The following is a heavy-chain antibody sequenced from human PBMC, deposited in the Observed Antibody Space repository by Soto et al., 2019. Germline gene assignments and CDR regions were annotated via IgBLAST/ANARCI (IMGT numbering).Heavy chain of an antibody. CDR1: GYTITSYA. V-gene: IGHV1-3*01. CDR2: INAGNGNT. Sequence: ASVKVSCKATGYTITSYAMHWLRQAPGQRLEWMGWINAGNGNTKYSQKFQGRVTITRDTSASTAYMELGSLRSEDTAVYYCARTYSSSRVGGMDVWGQGTTVTVSS. J-gene: IGHJ6*02. D-gene: IGHD6-13*01. CDR3: ARTYSSSRVGGMDV.